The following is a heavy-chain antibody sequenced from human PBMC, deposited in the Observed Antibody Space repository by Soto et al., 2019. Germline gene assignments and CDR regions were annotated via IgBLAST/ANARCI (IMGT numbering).Heavy chain of an antibody. CDR3: ATGPGGDILTGYYSYYYYGMDV. J-gene: IGHJ6*02. CDR1: GYTLTELS. CDR2: FDPEDGET. Sequence: ASVKVSCKVSGYTLTELSMHWVRQAPGKGLEWMGGFDPEDGETIYAQKFQGRVTMTEDTSTDTAYMELSSLRSEDTAVYYCATGPGGDILTGYYSYYYYGMDVWGQGTTVTVSS. D-gene: IGHD3-9*01. V-gene: IGHV1-24*01.